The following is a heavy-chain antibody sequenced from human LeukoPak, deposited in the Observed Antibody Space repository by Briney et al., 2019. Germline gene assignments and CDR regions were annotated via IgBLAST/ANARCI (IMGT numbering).Heavy chain of an antibody. D-gene: IGHD2-15*01. J-gene: IGHJ4*02. V-gene: IGHV3-20*04. CDR2: INWNGGST. Sequence: GGSLRLSCAASGFTVSSNYMSWVRQAPGKGLEWVSGINWNGGSTGYADSVKGRFTISRDNAKNSLYLQMNSLRAEDTALYYCARDRARAAPGLSDYWGQGTLVTVSS. CDR3: ARDRARAAPGLSDY. CDR1: GFTVSSNY.